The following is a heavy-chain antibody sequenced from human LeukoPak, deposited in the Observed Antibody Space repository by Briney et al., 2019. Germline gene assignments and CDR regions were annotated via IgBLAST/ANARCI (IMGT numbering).Heavy chain of an antibody. Sequence: ASVKVSCKDSGYTFTGYYMHWVRQAPGQGLEWMGWINPNSGGTNYAQKFQGRVTMTRDTSISTAYMELSRLRSDDTAVYYCARVPPAAIRGYFDYWGQGTLVTVSS. V-gene: IGHV1-2*02. CDR2: INPNSGGT. J-gene: IGHJ4*02. D-gene: IGHD2-2*02. CDR3: ARVPPAAIRGYFDY. CDR1: GYTFTGYY.